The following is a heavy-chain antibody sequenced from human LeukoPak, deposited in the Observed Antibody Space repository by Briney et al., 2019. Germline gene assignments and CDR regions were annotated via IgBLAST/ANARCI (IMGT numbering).Heavy chain of an antibody. V-gene: IGHV4-39*01. CDR2: IYYSGST. J-gene: IGHJ6*03. D-gene: IGHD2-2*01. CDR3: TRGVPALYYFYYYMDV. CDR1: GDSISSSSYY. Sequence: PETLSLTCTVSGDSISSSSYYWGWLRQPPGKGLEWIGSIYYSGSTYNNPSLKSRVTISVDTSKKQFSLKLSSVTAADTAVYYCTRGVPALYYFYYYMDVWGKGTTVTVSS.